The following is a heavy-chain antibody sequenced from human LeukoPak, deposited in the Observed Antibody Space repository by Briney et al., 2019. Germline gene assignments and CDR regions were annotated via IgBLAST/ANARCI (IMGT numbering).Heavy chain of an antibody. CDR2: IYPDDSDT. CDR3: ARGGNYDYYYYFMDV. D-gene: IGHD3-16*01. Sequence: GESLKISCQGSGYKFTNYWIAWVRQMPGKGLEWMGSIYPDDSDTRFCASFQGQVIISADRSSSSAYLQWSSLKASDTAMYFCARGGNYDYYYYFMDVWGKGTTVTVSS. V-gene: IGHV5-51*01. J-gene: IGHJ6*03. CDR1: GYKFTNYW.